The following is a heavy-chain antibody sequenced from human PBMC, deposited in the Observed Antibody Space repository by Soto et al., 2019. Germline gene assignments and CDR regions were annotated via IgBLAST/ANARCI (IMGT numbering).Heavy chain of an antibody. Sequence: ASVKVSCKASGYTFTSYYMHWVRQAPGQGLEWMGIINPSGGSTSYAQKFQGRVTMTRDTSTSTVYMELGSLRSEDTAVYYCARASTGVGATSYYYGMDVWGQGTTVTVSS. CDR1: GYTFTSYY. CDR3: ARASTGVGATSYYYGMDV. J-gene: IGHJ6*02. CDR2: INPSGGST. V-gene: IGHV1-46*01. D-gene: IGHD1-26*01.